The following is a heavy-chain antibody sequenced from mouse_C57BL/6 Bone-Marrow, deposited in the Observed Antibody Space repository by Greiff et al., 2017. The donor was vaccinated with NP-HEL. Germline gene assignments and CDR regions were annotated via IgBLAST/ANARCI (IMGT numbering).Heavy chain of an antibody. V-gene: IGHV1-74*01. J-gene: IGHJ3*01. Sequence: QVHVKQSGAELVKPGASVKVSCKASGYTFTSYWMHWVKQRPGQGLEWIGRIHPSDSDTNYNQKFKGKATLTVDKSSSTAYMQLSSLTSEDSAVYYWAIGKGRGFAYWGQGTLVTVSA. CDR3: AIGKGRGFAY. CDR1: GYTFTSYW. D-gene: IGHD3-3*01. CDR2: IHPSDSDT.